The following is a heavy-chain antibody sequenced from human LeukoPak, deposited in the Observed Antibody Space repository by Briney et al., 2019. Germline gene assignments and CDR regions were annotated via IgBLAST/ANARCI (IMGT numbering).Heavy chain of an antibody. Sequence: GASVKVSCKASGYTFTGYYMHWVRQAPGQGLEWMGRINPNSGGTNYAQKFQGRVTMTRDTSISTAYMELSRLRSDGTAVYYCARDRGSSWYRLLDYWGQGTLVTVSS. J-gene: IGHJ4*02. V-gene: IGHV1-2*06. CDR1: GYTFTGYY. CDR3: ARDRGSSWYRLLDY. CDR2: INPNSGGT. D-gene: IGHD6-13*01.